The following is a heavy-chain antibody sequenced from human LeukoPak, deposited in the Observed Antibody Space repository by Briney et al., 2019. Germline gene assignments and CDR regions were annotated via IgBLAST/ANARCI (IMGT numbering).Heavy chain of an antibody. CDR2: IASHAGVA. CDR1: AFTFSNYD. V-gene: IGHV3-30*18. D-gene: IGHD3-9*01. Sequence: GGSLRLSCTISAFTFSNYDMNWVRQTPGKGLEWVAVIASHAGVAHYLDSVKGRFTISRDNSKNTLYLQMNSLRAEDTAVYYCAKGVDSLFDYWGQGTLVTVSS. J-gene: IGHJ4*02. CDR3: AKGVDSLFDY.